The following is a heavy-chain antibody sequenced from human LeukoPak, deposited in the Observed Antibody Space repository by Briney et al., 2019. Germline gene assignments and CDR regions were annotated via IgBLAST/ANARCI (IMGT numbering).Heavy chain of an antibody. D-gene: IGHD6-6*01. CDR2: INHSGST. CDR3: ARGVVSSLFDP. Sequence: SETLSLTCAVYGGSFSGYYWSWIRQPPRKGLEWIGEINHSGSTNYNPSLKSRVTISVDTSKNQFSLKLSSVTAADTAVYYCARGVVSSLFDPWGQGTLVTVSS. J-gene: IGHJ5*02. CDR1: GGSFSGYY. V-gene: IGHV4-34*01.